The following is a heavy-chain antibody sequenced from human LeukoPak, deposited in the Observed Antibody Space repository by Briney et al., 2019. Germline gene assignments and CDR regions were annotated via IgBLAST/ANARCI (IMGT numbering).Heavy chain of an antibody. CDR2: IYYSGNT. CDR3: ARDSIRYFDWFASEANSYYFDY. D-gene: IGHD3-9*01. Sequence: SETLSLTCTVSGVSISSSNSYWGWIRQPPGKGLEWIGSIYYSGNTYYNASLKSQVSISIDTSKNQFSLKLSSVTAADTAVYYCARDSIRYFDWFASEANSYYFDYWGQGTLVTVSS. J-gene: IGHJ4*02. CDR1: GVSISSSNSY. V-gene: IGHV4-39*07.